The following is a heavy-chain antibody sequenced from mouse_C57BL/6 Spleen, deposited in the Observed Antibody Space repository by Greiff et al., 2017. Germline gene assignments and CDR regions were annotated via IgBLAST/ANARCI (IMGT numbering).Heavy chain of an antibody. D-gene: IGHD1-1*02. CDR3: ARRGWEGDYFDY. CDR2: ISSGGSYT. Sequence: DVQLVESGGDLVKPGGSLKLSCAASGFTFSSYGMSWVRQTPDKRLEWVATISSGGSYTYYPDSVKGRFTISRDNAKNTLYLRMSSLKSEDTAMYYCARRGWEGDYFDYWGQGTTLTVSS. J-gene: IGHJ2*01. CDR1: GFTFSSYG. V-gene: IGHV5-6*01.